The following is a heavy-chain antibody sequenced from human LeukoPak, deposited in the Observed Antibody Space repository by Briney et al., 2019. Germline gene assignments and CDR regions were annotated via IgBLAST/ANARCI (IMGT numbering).Heavy chain of an antibody. V-gene: IGHV3-64*01. D-gene: IGHD6-19*01. CDR2: IRSNGGST. Sequence: GGSLRLSCAASGVISGTHSMHWVRQAPGKGLEYASGIRSNGGSTYYAQSVKGRFTISRDNSKNTVELQMGSLRAEDMAVYYCARRGSGWEFDYWGQGTLVTVSS. CDR1: GVISGTHS. CDR3: ARRGSGWEFDY. J-gene: IGHJ4*02.